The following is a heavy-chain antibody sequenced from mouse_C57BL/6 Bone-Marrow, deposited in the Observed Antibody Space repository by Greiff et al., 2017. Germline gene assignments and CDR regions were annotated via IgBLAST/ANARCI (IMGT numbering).Heavy chain of an antibody. V-gene: IGHV14-3*01. J-gene: IGHJ2*01. CDR3: ARWRDYFDY. Sequence: VQLQQSVAELVRPGASVKLSCTASGFNFKNTYMHWVKQRPEQGLEWIGRIDPANGNTKYAPKFQGKATITVDTSSNTAYLQLSSLTSEDTAIYYCARWRDYFDYWGQGTTLTVSS. CDR2: IDPANGNT. CDR1: GFNFKNTY.